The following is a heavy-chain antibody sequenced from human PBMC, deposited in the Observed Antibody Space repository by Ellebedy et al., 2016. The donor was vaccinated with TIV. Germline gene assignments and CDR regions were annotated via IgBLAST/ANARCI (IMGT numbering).Heavy chain of an antibody. J-gene: IGHJ3*02. Sequence: SETLSLXXSVSHYAISGGYYWGWIRQTPGKGLEWIGRIYTRGDTNYNSSLKSRVAMSVDTSKEQFSLELTSVTAADTAVYYCARDAWGRDAFDIWGQGTMVTVSS. CDR2: IYTRGDT. CDR3: ARDAWGRDAFDI. CDR1: HYAISGGYY. V-gene: IGHV4-38-2*02. D-gene: IGHD7-27*01.